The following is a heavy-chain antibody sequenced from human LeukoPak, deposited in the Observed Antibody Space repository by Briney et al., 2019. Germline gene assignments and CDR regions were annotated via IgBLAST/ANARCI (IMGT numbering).Heavy chain of an antibody. J-gene: IGHJ4*02. CDR2: ISSSSSYT. V-gene: IGHV3-11*06. CDR1: GFTFSDYY. D-gene: IGHD5-18*01. Sequence: PGGFLRLSCAASGFTFSDYYMSWIRQAPGKGLEWVSYISSSSSYTNYADSVKGRFTISRDNAKNSLYLQMNSLRVEDTAVYYCARGGGYSYVTNWGQGTLVTVSS. CDR3: ARGGGYSYVTN.